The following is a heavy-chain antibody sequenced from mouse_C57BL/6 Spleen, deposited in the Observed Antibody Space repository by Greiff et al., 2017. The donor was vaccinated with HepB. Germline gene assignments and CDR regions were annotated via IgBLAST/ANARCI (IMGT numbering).Heavy chain of an antibody. CDR2: IDPEDGET. CDR3: ARIRATYAMDY. Sequence: EVQLQQSGAELVKPGASVKLSCTASGFNIKDYYMHWVKQRTEQGLEWIGRIDPEDGETKYDPKLQGKDTITADTSSNTAYLQLSSLTSEDTAVYYCARIRATYAMDYWGQGTSVTVSS. D-gene: IGHD3-1*01. J-gene: IGHJ4*01. CDR1: GFNIKDYY. V-gene: IGHV14-2*01.